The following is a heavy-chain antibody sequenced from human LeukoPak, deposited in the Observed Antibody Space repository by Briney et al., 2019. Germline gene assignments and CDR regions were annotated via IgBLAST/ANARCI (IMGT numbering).Heavy chain of an antibody. CDR2: INHSGST. J-gene: IGHJ4*02. CDR1: GGSFSGYY. Sequence: SETLSLTCAVYGGSFSGYYWSWIRQPPGKGLEWIGEINHSGSTNYNPSLKSRVTISVDTSKNQFSLKLSSVTAADTAVYSCARARRQNIVVVPAATINFDYWGQGTLVTVSS. V-gene: IGHV4-34*01. CDR3: ARARRQNIVVVPAATINFDY. D-gene: IGHD2-2*01.